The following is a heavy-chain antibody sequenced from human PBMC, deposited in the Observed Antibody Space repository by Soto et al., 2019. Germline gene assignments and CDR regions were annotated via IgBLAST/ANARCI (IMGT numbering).Heavy chain of an antibody. CDR2: ISSNGGST. CDR1: GFSFSRYA. D-gene: IGHD5-12*01. J-gene: IGHJ4*02. CDR3: ARGGRGYEFDC. Sequence: ESGGGLGQPRGSLRLSRAASGFSFSRYAMHWVRQAPGKGLQYVSAISSNGGSTHYANSVKGRFTISRDTSKNTLYLQMGSLRAEDMAVYYCARGGRGYEFDCWGQGTLVTVSS. V-gene: IGHV3-64*01.